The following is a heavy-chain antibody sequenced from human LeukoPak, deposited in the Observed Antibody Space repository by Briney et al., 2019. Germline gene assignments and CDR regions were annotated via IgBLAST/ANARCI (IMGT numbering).Heavy chain of an antibody. CDR1: GFTFNNYW. V-gene: IGHV3-74*01. CDR3: EKVTHFFPWGGPLFFYFDY. Sequence: PGGSLRLSCAVSGFTFNNYWMHWVRQAPGEGLVWVSRINYDGSSTTYADSVKGRFSISRDNAKNTLYLQMNSLRAEDTAGFYWEKVTHFFPWGGPLFFYFDYGGQET. CDR2: INYDGSST. D-gene: IGHD3-16*01. J-gene: IGHJ4*02.